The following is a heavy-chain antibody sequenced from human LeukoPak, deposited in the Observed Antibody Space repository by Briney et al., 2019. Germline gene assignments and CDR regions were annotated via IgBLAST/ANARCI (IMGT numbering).Heavy chain of an antibody. CDR3: TRSPDGFDY. CDR2: IKPDENEK. Sequence: GGSLRLSCAVSGFTVSSNYMSWVRQAPGKGLEWVANIKPDENEKFYVDSVKGRFTISRDNAKNSLYLQMNSLRAEDTALYYCTRSPDGFDYWGQGTLVTVSS. CDR1: GFTVSSNY. J-gene: IGHJ4*02. V-gene: IGHV3-7*03. D-gene: IGHD1-14*01.